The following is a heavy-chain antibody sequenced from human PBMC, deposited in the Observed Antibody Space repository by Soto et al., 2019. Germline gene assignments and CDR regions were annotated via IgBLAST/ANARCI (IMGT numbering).Heavy chain of an antibody. CDR3: AKDLRYSSGWEGFYFDY. Sequence: GGSLRLSCAASGSTFSSYGMHWVRQAPGKGLEWVAVISYDGSNKYYADSVKGRFTISRDNSKNTLYLQMNSLRAEDTAVYYCAKDLRYSSGWEGFYFDYWGQGTLVTVSS. CDR2: ISYDGSNK. CDR1: GSTFSSYG. D-gene: IGHD6-19*01. J-gene: IGHJ4*02. V-gene: IGHV3-30*18.